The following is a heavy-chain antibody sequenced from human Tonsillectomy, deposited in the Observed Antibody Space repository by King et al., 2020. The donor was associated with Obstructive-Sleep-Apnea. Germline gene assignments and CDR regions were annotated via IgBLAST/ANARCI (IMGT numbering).Heavy chain of an antibody. Sequence: QLVQSGAEVKKPGASVKVSCKTSGYTFTNFDVIWVRQASGQGLEWMGWMNPNTGDTGSEQRFQGRITLTSHTSIGTAYMALSSLKSEDTAIYYCSRGRVGDYWGQGTRVTVCS. J-gene: IGHJ4*02. D-gene: IGHD1-26*01. V-gene: IGHV1-8*01. CDR2: MNPNTGDT. CDR1: GYTFTNFD. CDR3: SRGRVGDY.